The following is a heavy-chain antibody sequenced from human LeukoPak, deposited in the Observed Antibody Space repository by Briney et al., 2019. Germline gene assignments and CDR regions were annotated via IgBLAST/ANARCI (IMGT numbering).Heavy chain of an antibody. Sequence: ASVKVSCKASGYTFSSYAMNWVRQASGQGLEWMGWINTNTGNPTYAQGFTGRFVFSLDTSVSTAYLHISSLQAEDTAVYYCARSNNDGDYLGVGFDYWGQGTLVTVSP. CDR2: INTNTGNP. CDR1: GYTFSSYA. V-gene: IGHV7-4-1*02. CDR3: ARSNNDGDYLGVGFDY. J-gene: IGHJ4*02. D-gene: IGHD4-17*01.